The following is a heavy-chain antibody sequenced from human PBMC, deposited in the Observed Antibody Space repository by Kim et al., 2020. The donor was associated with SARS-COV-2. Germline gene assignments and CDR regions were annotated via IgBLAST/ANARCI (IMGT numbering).Heavy chain of an antibody. CDR2: IYYSGST. J-gene: IGHJ5*02. CDR3: ARDPGPRGGSGSLGPYNWFDP. V-gene: IGHV4-59*01. D-gene: IGHD3-10*01. CDR1: GRSISSYY. Sequence: SETLSLTCTVSGRSISSYYWSWIRQPPGKGLEWIGYIYYSGSTNYNPSLKSRVTISVDTSKNQFSLKLSSVTAADTAVYYCARDPGPRGGSGSLGPYNWFDPWGQGTLVTVSS.